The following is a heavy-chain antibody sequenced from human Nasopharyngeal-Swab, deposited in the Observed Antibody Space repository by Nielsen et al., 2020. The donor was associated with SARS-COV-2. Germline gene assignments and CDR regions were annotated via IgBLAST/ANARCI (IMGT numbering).Heavy chain of an antibody. D-gene: IGHD2-15*01. V-gene: IGHV1-8*01. CDR3: ARVGGSGDSWQDAFDV. J-gene: IGHJ3*01. CDR2: MNPKSGNK. CDR1: GYNFTIHD. Sequence: ASVKVSCKASGYNFTIHDINWVRQTTGQGLEWMGWMNPKSGNKGYAQKFQGRLSLTTDTSTTTAYMELNSLRSEDMAMYYCARVGGSGDSWQDAFDVWGRGTMVTVSS.